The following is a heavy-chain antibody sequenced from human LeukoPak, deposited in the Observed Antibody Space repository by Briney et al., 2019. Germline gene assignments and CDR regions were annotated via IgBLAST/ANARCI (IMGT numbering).Heavy chain of an antibody. V-gene: IGHV4-4*09. CDR3: ARAGPSVITGTLDY. Sequence: SSETLSLTCTVSGGSISSYYWSWIRQPPGKGLEWIGYIYTSGSTNYNPSLKSRVTISVDTSKNQFSLKLSSVTAADTAVYYCARAGPSVITGTLDYWGQGTLVTVSS. J-gene: IGHJ4*02. CDR1: GGSISSYY. CDR2: IYTSGST. D-gene: IGHD1-20*01.